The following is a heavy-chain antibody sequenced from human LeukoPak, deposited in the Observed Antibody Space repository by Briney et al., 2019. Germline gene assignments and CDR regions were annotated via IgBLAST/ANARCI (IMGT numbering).Heavy chain of an antibody. Sequence: PGESLKISCKGSLCSFTSYWIGWVRQMPGKGLECMGITYPGESDTRYSPSFQGQVIISADKSISTAYLQWSSLKASDTAMYYCARLFTNYDSSGYYLDYWGQGTLVTVSS. CDR2: TYPGESDT. CDR3: ARLFTNYDSSGYYLDY. CDR1: LCSFTSYW. J-gene: IGHJ4*02. V-gene: IGHV5-51*03. D-gene: IGHD3-22*01.